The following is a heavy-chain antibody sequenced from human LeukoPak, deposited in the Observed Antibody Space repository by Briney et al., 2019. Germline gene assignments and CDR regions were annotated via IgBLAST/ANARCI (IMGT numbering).Heavy chain of an antibody. V-gene: IGHV3-9*01. J-gene: IGHJ4*02. CDR3: AKDRSGSYFGGIDY. CDR2: ISWNSGSI. CDR1: GFTFDDHA. Sequence: GGSLRLSCAASGFTFDDHAMHWVRQAPGKGLEWVSGISWNSGSIGYADSVKGRITISRDNAKNSLYLQMNSLRAEDTALYYCAKDRSGSYFGGIDYWGQGTLVTVSS. D-gene: IGHD1-26*01.